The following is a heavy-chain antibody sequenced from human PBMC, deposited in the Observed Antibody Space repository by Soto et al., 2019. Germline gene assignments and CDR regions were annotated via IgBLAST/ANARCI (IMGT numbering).Heavy chain of an antibody. CDR2: IYYSGST. V-gene: IGHV4-59*01. CDR1: GGSISSYY. CDR3: ARGGYSSNDV. Sequence: SETLSLTCTVSGGSISSYYWSWIRQPPGKGLEWIGYIYYSGSTNYNPSLKSRVTILVDTSKNQFSLKLSSVTAADTAVYYCARGGYSSNDVWGKGTTVTVSS. J-gene: IGHJ6*04. D-gene: IGHD6-13*01.